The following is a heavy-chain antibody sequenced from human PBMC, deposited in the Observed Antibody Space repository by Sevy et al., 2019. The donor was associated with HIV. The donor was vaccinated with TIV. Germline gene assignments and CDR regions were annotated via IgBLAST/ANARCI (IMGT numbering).Heavy chain of an antibody. CDR3: ARSTKVEQLRFDS. V-gene: IGHV4-31*03. Sequence: SETLSLTCTVSGGSISSGAFYWSWIRQHPGKGLEWIGYTDYSGSNYYSPSLKSRIIISVDTSKNQFYLKLSSMTAADTAVYYCARSTKVEQLRFDSWSQGILVTVSS. J-gene: IGHJ4*02. CDR1: GGSISSGAFY. CDR2: TDYSGSN. D-gene: IGHD2-8*01.